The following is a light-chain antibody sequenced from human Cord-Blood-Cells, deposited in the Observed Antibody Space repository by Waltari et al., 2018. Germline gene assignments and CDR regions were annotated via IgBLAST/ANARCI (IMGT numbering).Light chain of an antibody. CDR1: SNNVGNQG. Sequence: QAGLTQPPSVSKGLRQTATPTCTGNSNNVGNQGAASLQHHQGHPPQLLSYRNNNLPSGVSAGLYAYRSGNTASLTITGLQPEDEADYYCSAWDSSLSAWVFGGGTKLTVL. CDR2: RNN. CDR3: SAWDSSLSAWV. J-gene: IGLJ3*02. V-gene: IGLV10-54*01.